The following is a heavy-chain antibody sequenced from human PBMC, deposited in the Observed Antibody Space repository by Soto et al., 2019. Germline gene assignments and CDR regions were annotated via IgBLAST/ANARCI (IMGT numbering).Heavy chain of an antibody. CDR3: ARPKHNVDTVEFDY. J-gene: IGHJ4*02. Sequence: GESLKISCKGSGYSFTSYWISWVRQMPGKGLEWMGRIDPSDSYTNYSPSFQGHVTISADKSIRTAYLQWSSLKASDTAMYYCARPKHNVDTVEFDYWGQGTLVTVSS. CDR2: IDPSDSYT. CDR1: GYSFTSYW. V-gene: IGHV5-10-1*01. D-gene: IGHD5-18*01.